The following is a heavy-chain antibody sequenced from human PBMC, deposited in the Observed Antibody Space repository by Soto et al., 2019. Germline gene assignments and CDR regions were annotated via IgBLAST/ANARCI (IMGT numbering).Heavy chain of an antibody. J-gene: IGHJ4*02. CDR2: IKQDGSEK. Sequence: EVQLVESGGGLVLPAGSLRLSCAASGFTFSSYWMSWVRQAPGKGLEWVANIKQDGSEKYYVDSVKGRFTISRDNAKNSLYLQMNSLRAEDTAVYYCARGRGCSTGCHNFDYWGQGTLVTVSS. CDR3: ARGRGCSTGCHNFDY. D-gene: IGHD2-2*01. CDR1: GFTFSSYW. V-gene: IGHV3-7*01.